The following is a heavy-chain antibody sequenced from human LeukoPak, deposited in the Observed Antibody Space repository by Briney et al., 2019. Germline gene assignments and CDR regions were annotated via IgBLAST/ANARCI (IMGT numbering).Heavy chain of an antibody. J-gene: IGHJ4*02. CDR2: INYNTGNP. V-gene: IGHV7-4-1*02. D-gene: IGHD3-10*01. Sequence: ASVKVSCKASGYTFTSYAMNWVRQPPGQGLEWLGWINYNTGNPTYAQGFTGRFVFSWDTSVSTAYLQITSLKAEDTAVYYCARVMETYYYGSGDLDYWGQGTLVTVSS. CDR1: GYTFTSYA. CDR3: ARVMETYYYGSGDLDY.